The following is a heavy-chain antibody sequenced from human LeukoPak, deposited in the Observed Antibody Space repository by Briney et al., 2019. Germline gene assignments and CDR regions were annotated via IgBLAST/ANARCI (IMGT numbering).Heavy chain of an antibody. J-gene: IGHJ6*02. CDR1: GFTFSSYE. D-gene: IGHD2-15*01. Sequence: PGGSLRLSCAASGFTFSSYEMNWVRQAPGKGLEWVSYISSSGSTIYYADSVKGRFTISRDNAKNSLYLQMNSLRAEDTAVYYCARDSVVAGLLPYYYYGMDVWGQGTTVTVS. CDR3: ARDSVVAGLLPYYYYGMDV. V-gene: IGHV3-48*03. CDR2: ISSSGSTI.